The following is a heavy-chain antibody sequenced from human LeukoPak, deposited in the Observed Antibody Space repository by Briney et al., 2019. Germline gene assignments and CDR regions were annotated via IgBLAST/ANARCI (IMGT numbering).Heavy chain of an antibody. J-gene: IGHJ3*02. Sequence: GSLRLSCAASGFSFDEYGMSWIRPPPGKGLEWVGYIYYSGSTNYNPSLKSRVTISVDTSKNQFSLKLSSVTAADTAVYYCARERRRRLGELSLFHAFDIWGQGTMVTVSS. CDR2: IYYSGST. CDR1: GFSFDEYG. V-gene: IGHV4-61*08. D-gene: IGHD3-16*02. CDR3: ARERRRRLGELSLFHAFDI.